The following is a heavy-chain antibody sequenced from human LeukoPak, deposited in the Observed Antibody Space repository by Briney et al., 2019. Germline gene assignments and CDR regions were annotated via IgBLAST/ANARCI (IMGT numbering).Heavy chain of an antibody. J-gene: IGHJ4*02. CDR2: ISGSGTTT. Sequence: GGSLRLSCAASGFMFTDHALSWVRQAPGKGLEWVSSISGSGTTTYYAESVRGRFTISRDNSKNTLYLQMNGLRGEDTAVYYCAKRVGAEEYFDYWGQGTLVTVSS. D-gene: IGHD1-26*01. V-gene: IGHV3-23*01. CDR3: AKRVGAEEYFDY. CDR1: GFMFTDHA.